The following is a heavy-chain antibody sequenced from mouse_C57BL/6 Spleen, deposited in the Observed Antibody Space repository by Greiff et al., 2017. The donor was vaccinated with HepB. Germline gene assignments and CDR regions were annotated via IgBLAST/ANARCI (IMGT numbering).Heavy chain of an antibody. CDR2: IDPETGGT. CDR3: TREHIFFDY. CDR1: GYTFTDYE. J-gene: IGHJ2*01. Sequence: VQLQESGAELVRPGASVTLSCKASGYTFTDYEMHWVKQTPVHGLEWIGAIDPETGGTAYNQKFKGKAILTADKSSSTAYMELRSLTSEDSAVYYCTREHIFFDYWGQGTTLTVSS. V-gene: IGHV1-15*01.